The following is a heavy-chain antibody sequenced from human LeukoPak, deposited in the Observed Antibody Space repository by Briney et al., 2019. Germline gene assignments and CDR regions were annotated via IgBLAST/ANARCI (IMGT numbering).Heavy chain of an antibody. Sequence: PGESLRLSCAASGFTFSSYAMSWVRQAPGKGLEWVSAISGSGGSTYYADSVKGRFTISRDNSKNTLYLQMNSLRAEDTAVYYCAKKGWSSQDAFDIWGQGTMVTVSS. CDR1: GFTFSSYA. J-gene: IGHJ3*02. CDR2: ISGSGGST. D-gene: IGHD6-13*01. V-gene: IGHV3-23*01. CDR3: AKKGWSSQDAFDI.